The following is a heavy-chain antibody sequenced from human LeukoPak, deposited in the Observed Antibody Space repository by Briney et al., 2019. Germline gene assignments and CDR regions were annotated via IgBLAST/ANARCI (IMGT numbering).Heavy chain of an antibody. Sequence: PGGSLRLSCAASGFTFSSYAMTWVRQAPGKGLEWVSAIGGSGGSTYYADSVKGRFTISRDNSKNTLYLQMNSLRAEDTAVYCCAKQSGGSGTYYYYWGQGTLVTVSS. J-gene: IGHJ4*02. CDR3: AKQSGGSGTYYYY. V-gene: IGHV3-23*01. CDR2: IGGSGGST. CDR1: GFTFSSYA. D-gene: IGHD3-10*01.